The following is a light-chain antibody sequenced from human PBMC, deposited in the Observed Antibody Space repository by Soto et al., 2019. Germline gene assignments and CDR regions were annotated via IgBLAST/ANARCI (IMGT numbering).Light chain of an antibody. CDR1: QNILHSSNNRNY. CDR2: WAS. J-gene: IGKJ4*01. CDR3: QQYYTSLLT. V-gene: IGKV4-1*01. Sequence: DIVMTQSPDSLAVSLGERATLNCRSSQNILHSSNNRNYLAWYQHKPGQPPKLLIYWASTRQSGVPDRFSGSGSGADFTLTMSSLQAEDVATYYCQQYYTSLLTFGGGTKVEMK.